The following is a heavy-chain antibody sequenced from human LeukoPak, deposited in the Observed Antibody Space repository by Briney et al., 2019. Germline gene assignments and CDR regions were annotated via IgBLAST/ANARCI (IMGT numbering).Heavy chain of an antibody. CDR2: IYWDDEN. CDR1: GFSLTPYGVG. CDR3: AHLNFYKDGGYSRAFDY. V-gene: IGHV2-5*02. D-gene: IGHD2-15*01. Sequence: SGPTLVKPTQTLTLTCTFSGFSLTPYGVGVGWICKPPGKALEGLALIYWDDENRYRPSLRTRLTNTKDTSKSHVVLTLTNMDPVDTATYYCAHLNFYKDGGYSRAFDYWGQGTLVTVSS. J-gene: IGHJ4*02.